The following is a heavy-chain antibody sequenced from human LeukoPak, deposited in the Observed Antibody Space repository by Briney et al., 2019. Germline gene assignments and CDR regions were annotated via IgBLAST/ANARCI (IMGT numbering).Heavy chain of an antibody. CDR1: GGSISSYY. V-gene: IGHV4-59*01. J-gene: IGHJ3*02. CDR3: ARVTRSGFFDI. D-gene: IGHD1-1*01. Sequence: SETLSLTCTVFGGSISSYYWSWIRQPPGKGLEWIGYISYSGSTNYNPSLKSRVTISVDTSKNHFSLNLNSVTAADTAVYYCARVTRSGFFDIWAKGQWSPSLQ. CDR2: ISYSGST.